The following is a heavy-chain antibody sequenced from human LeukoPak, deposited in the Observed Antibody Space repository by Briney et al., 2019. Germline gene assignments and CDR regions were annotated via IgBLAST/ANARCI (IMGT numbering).Heavy chain of an antibody. CDR1: VFTLSSYA. D-gene: IGHD3-3*01. Sequence: GGSLRLSCAASVFTLSSYAMSWVRQAPGKGLEWVSAISGSGGSTYYADSVKGRFTISRDNSKNTLYLQMNSLRAEDTAVYYCAKDPYHDFWSGYYQYYFDYWGQGTLVTVSS. CDR2: ISGSGGST. CDR3: AKDPYHDFWSGYYQYYFDY. J-gene: IGHJ4*02. V-gene: IGHV3-23*01.